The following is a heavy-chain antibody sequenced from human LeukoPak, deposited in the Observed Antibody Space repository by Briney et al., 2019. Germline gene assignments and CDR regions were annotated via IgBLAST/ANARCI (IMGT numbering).Heavy chain of an antibody. V-gene: IGHV1-69*05. CDR1: GGTFSSYA. D-gene: IGHD3-22*01. J-gene: IGHJ3*02. Sequence: ASVKVSCKASGGTFSSYAISWVRQAPGQGLEWMGGIIPIFGTANYAQKFQGRVTITTDESTSTAYMELSSLRSEDTAAYYCARDPEYYYDSSGPGAFDIWGQGTMVTVSS. CDR2: IIPIFGTA. CDR3: ARDPEYYYDSSGPGAFDI.